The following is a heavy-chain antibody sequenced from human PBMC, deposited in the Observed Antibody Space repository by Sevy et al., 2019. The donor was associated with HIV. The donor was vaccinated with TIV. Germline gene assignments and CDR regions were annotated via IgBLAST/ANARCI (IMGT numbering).Heavy chain of an antibody. CDR2: IHYSGST. J-gene: IGHJ5*02. CDR1: GGSISSSSYY. Sequence: SETLSITCTVSGGSISSSSYYWGWIRQPPGKGLDWIGSIHYSGSTNYNPSLKSRVTISVDTSKNQFFLRLSSVTAADTAVYYCARYIAAVGNNWFDPWGQGTLVTVSS. CDR3: ARYIAAVGNNWFDP. D-gene: IGHD6-13*01. V-gene: IGHV4-39*01.